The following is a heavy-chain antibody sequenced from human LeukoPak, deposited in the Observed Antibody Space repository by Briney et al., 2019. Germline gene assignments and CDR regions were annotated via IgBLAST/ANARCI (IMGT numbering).Heavy chain of an antibody. D-gene: IGHD3-10*01. Sequence: PSETLPLTCAVYGGSFSGYYWSWIRQPPGKGLEWIGEINHSGSTNYNPSLKSRVTISVDTSKNQFSLKLSSVTAADTAVYYCARGVGLLWFGSLLEFDPWGQGTLVTVSS. CDR2: INHSGST. V-gene: IGHV4-34*01. CDR1: GGSFSGYY. J-gene: IGHJ5*02. CDR3: ARGVGLLWFGSLLEFDP.